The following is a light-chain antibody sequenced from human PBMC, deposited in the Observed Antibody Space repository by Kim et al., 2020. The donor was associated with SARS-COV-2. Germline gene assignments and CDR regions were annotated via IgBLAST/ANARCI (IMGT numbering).Light chain of an antibody. Sequence: YELTQPPSVSVSPGQTASITCSGDKLGDRYACWYQQKPGQSPALVIYQDAKRPSGIPERFSGSNSGNTATLTISGTQPMDEADYYCQAWDSSTVVFGGGTQLTVL. J-gene: IGLJ2*01. CDR2: QDA. CDR1: KLGDRY. V-gene: IGLV3-1*01. CDR3: QAWDSSTVV.